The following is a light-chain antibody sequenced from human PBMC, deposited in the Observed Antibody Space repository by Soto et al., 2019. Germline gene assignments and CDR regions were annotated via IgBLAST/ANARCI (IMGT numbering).Light chain of an antibody. CDR2: GAS. CDR1: QSVSSNY. J-gene: IGKJ2*01. V-gene: IGKV3-20*01. Sequence: IVLTQSPGTLSLSPGERATLSCRASQSVSSNYIAWYQQKLGQAPRLLIYGASSRGTGIPDRFSGSGSETDFTLTISRMEPEDFAVYFCQQYGRSPPFTFGQGTKVEIK. CDR3: QQYGRSPPFT.